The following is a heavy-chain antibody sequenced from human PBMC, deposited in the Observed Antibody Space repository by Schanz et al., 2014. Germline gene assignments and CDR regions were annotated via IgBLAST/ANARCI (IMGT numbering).Heavy chain of an antibody. J-gene: IGHJ4*02. CDR3: ARDRRNADLDY. CDR2: INWSGGGST. V-gene: IGHV3-20*04. Sequence: EAQLLESGGGLVQPGGSLRLSCAASGFTFSSYAMSWVRQVPGKGLEWVSRINWSGGGSTGYADSVRGRFTISRDNAKNSLYLEMNSLRVEDTALYYCARDRRNADLDYWGQGTLVTVSS. D-gene: IGHD1-1*01. CDR1: GFTFSSYA.